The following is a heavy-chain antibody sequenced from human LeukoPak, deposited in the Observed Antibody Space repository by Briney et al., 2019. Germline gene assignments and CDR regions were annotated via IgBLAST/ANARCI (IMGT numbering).Heavy chain of an antibody. V-gene: IGHV3-53*01. CDR3: ARKDSGWYVNWFDP. Sequence: GGSLRLSCAASGFTVSNTYMSWVRQAPGKGLEWVSVIYSGGSTYYADSVKGRFTISRDNSKNTVYLQMNSLRAEDTAMYYCARKDSGWYVNWFDPWGQGTLVTVSS. CDR1: GFTVSNTY. CDR2: IYSGGST. D-gene: IGHD6-19*01. J-gene: IGHJ5*02.